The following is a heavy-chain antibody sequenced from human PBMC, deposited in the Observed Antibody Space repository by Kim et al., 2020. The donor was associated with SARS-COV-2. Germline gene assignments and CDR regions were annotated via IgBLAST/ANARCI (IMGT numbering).Heavy chain of an antibody. Sequence: GGSLRLSCAASGFTFSSSGMHWVRQAPGKGLEWVAVISFDGSIISYADSVKGRFTISRDNSKNTLFVQMNSLRAEDTAVYYCAKGGGSTWVWYFALWGRGTLVTVSS. CDR1: GFTFSSSG. CDR2: ISFDGSII. V-gene: IGHV3-30*18. CDR3: AKGGGSTWVWYFAL. J-gene: IGHJ2*01. D-gene: IGHD6-13*01.